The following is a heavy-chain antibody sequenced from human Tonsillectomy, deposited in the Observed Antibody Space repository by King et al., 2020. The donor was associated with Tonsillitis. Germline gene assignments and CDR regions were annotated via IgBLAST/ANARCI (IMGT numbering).Heavy chain of an antibody. V-gene: IGHV4-38-2*02. Sequence: QLQLQESGPGLVKPSETLSLTCTVSGYSISSGYYWGWIRQPPGNGLEWIGSIYHSGSTYYNPSLKSRVTISVDTSKNQFSLKLSSVTAADTAVYYCARDPGGPYGSGTYSHDYWGQGTLVTVSS. CDR2: IYHSGST. CDR1: GYSISSGYY. CDR3: ARDPGGPYGSGTYSHDY. J-gene: IGHJ4*02. D-gene: IGHD3-10*01.